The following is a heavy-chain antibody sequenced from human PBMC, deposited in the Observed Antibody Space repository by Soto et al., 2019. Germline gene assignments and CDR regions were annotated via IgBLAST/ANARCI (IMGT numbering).Heavy chain of an antibody. Sequence: SETLSLTCTVSGGSISSGGYYWSWIRQHPGKGLEWIGYIYYSGSTYYNPSLKSRVTISVDTSKNQFSLKLSSVTAADTAVYYCARANTVTTFGVYYFDYWGQGTLVTVSS. D-gene: IGHD4-4*01. CDR3: ARANTVTTFGVYYFDY. CDR2: IYYSGST. CDR1: GGSISSGGYY. J-gene: IGHJ4*02. V-gene: IGHV4-31*03.